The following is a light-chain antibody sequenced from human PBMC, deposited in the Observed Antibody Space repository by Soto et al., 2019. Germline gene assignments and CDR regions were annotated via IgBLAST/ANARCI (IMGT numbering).Light chain of an antibody. J-gene: IGLJ3*02. V-gene: IGLV2-8*01. CDR1: SSDVGAYDY. CDR3: SSFAANANVV. CDR2: EVN. Sequence: QSALTQPPSASGSPGQSVTISCTGTSSDVGAYDYVCWYQQNPGKAPKLMIYEVNKRPSGVPDRFSGSKSGNTASLTVSGLQAGDEADYYCSSFAANANVVFGGGTKVTVL.